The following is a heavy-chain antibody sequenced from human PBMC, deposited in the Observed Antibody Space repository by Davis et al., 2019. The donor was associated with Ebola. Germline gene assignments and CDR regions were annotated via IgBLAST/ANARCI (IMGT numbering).Heavy chain of an antibody. D-gene: IGHD4-23*01. CDR3: ARGTAYGGNSVWFDL. V-gene: IGHV4-30-4*07. CDR2: IYYSGST. J-gene: IGHJ5*02. CDR1: GGSISSGGYS. Sequence: SETLSLTCAVSGGSISSGGYSWSWIRQPPGKGLEWIGYIYYSGSTYYNPSLKSRVTISVDTSKNQFSLKLSSVTAADTAVYYCARGTAYGGNSVWFDLWGQGTLVTVSS.